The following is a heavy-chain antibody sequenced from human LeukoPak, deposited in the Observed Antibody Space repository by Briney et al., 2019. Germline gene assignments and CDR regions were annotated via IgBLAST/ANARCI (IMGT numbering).Heavy chain of an antibody. J-gene: IGHJ4*02. D-gene: IGHD3-22*01. CDR2: ISSSSSTI. Sequence: PGGSLRLSCAASGFTFSSYSMNWVRQAPGKGLEWVSYISSSSSTIYYADSVKGRFTISRDNAKNSLYLQMNSLRAEDTAVYYSARVDDYYDSSGSDYWGQGTLVTVSS. CDR3: ARVDDYYDSSGSDY. V-gene: IGHV3-48*01. CDR1: GFTFSSYS.